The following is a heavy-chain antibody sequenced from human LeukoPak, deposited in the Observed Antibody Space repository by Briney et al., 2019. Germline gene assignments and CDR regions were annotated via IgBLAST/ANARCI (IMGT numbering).Heavy chain of an antibody. J-gene: IGHJ4*02. CDR3: ARVGVRYSSGGTFDY. Sequence: GGSLRLSCAASGFTFSSYSMNWVRQAPGKGLEWVSSISSSSSYIYYADSVKGRFTISRDNAKNSLYPQMNSLRAEDTAVYYCARVGVRYSSGGTFDYWGQGTLVTVSS. CDR1: GFTFSSYS. V-gene: IGHV3-21*01. D-gene: IGHD6-19*01. CDR2: ISSSSSYI.